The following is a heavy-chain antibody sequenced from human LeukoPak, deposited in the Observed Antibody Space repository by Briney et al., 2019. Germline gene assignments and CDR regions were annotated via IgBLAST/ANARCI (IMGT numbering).Heavy chain of an antibody. CDR3: ARLLNSQVEMATDY. J-gene: IGHJ4*02. CDR2: IWYDGSNK. V-gene: IGHV3-33*01. Sequence: PGRSLRLSCAASGFTFSSYGMHWVRQAPGKGLEWVAVIWYDGSNKYYADSVKGRFTISRDNAKNSLYLQMNSLRAEDTAVYYCARLLNSQVEMATDYWGQGTLVTVSS. D-gene: IGHD5-24*01. CDR1: GFTFSSYG.